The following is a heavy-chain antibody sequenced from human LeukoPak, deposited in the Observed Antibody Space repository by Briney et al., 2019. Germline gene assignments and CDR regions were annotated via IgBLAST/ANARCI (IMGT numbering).Heavy chain of an antibody. Sequence: ASVKVSCKASGGTFSSYTISWLRQAPGQGLEWMGRIIPILGIANYAQKFQGRVTITADKSTSTAYMELSSLRSEDTAVYYCASGVGISAAGPTNDYWGQGTLVTVSS. D-gene: IGHD6-13*01. CDR1: GGTFSSYT. CDR2: IIPILGIA. CDR3: ASGVGISAAGPTNDY. J-gene: IGHJ4*02. V-gene: IGHV1-69*02.